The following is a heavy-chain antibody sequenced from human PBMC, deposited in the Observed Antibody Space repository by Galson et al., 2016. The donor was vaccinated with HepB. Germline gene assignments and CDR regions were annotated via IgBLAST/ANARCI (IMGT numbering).Heavy chain of an antibody. CDR3: ARDPPAVATATWG. J-gene: IGHJ4*02. Sequence: CAASGLTVRNNYMRWVRQAPGKGLEWVSLIYSGGTTKYADSVKGRFTISRDSSKNTLYLQMNSLRAEDTGVYYCARDPPAVATATWGWGQGTLVTVSS. V-gene: IGHV3-53*01. CDR2: IYSGGTT. CDR1: GLTVRNNY. D-gene: IGHD2-2*01.